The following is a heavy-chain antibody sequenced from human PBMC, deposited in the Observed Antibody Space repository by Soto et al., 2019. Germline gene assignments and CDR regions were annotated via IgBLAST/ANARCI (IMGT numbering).Heavy chain of an antibody. Sequence: QVQLVESGGGVVQPGRSLRLSCAASGFTISSYGMHWVRQAPGKGLEWVAVISYDGSNKYYADSVKGRFTISRDNSKNTLYLQMNSLRAEDTAVYYCAKARSIIAVAGTVLFDYWGQGTLVTVSS. D-gene: IGHD6-19*01. CDR2: ISYDGSNK. CDR1: GFTISSYG. J-gene: IGHJ4*02. V-gene: IGHV3-30*18. CDR3: AKARSIIAVAGTVLFDY.